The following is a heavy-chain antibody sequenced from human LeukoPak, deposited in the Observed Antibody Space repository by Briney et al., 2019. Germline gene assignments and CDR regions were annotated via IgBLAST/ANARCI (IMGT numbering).Heavy chain of an antibody. CDR2: IFPGDSDT. D-gene: IGHD6-6*01. J-gene: IGHJ4*02. CDR3: ARPTASRIY. V-gene: IGHV5-51*01. CDR1: GYSFNSYW. Sequence: GESLKISCKGSGYSFNSYWIGWVRQMPGKGLEWMGIIFPGDSDTRYSPSFQGQVTLSADKSINTAYLQWSSLKASDTAMYYCARPTASRIYWGQGTLVTVSS.